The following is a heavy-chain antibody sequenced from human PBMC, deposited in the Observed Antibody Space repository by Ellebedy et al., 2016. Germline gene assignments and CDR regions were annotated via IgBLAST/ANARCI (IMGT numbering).Heavy chain of an antibody. Sequence: GESLKISCAASGFTFSDYYMSWIRQAPGKGLEWVSYISSSGSTIYYADSVKGRFTISRDNAKNSLYLQMNSLRAEDTAVYYCARARYYGSGSYYFDYWGQGTLVIVSS. CDR1: GFTFSDYY. D-gene: IGHD3-10*01. J-gene: IGHJ4*02. CDR2: ISSSGSTI. CDR3: ARARYYGSGSYYFDY. V-gene: IGHV3-11*01.